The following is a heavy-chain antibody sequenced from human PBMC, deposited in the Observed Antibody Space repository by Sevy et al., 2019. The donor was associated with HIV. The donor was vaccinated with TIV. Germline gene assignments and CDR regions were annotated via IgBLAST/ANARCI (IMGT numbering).Heavy chain of an antibody. CDR1: GFSFSSYN. D-gene: IGHD1-26*01. CDR3: AKGELLREGGAY. V-gene: IGHV3-23*01. Sequence: GGSLRLSCTDSGFSFSSYNMGWVRQAPGKGLEWVSTFTSAGRTYYVDSVKGQFTISRDNSKNTLFLQMNSLRAEDSAIYYCAKGELLREGGAYWGQGTLVTVSS. CDR2: FTSAGRT. J-gene: IGHJ4*02.